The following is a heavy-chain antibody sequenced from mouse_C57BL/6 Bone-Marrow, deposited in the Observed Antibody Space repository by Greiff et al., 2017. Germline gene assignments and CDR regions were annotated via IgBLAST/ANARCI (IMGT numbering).Heavy chain of an antibody. CDR2: IHPSASDT. Sequence: QVQLQQPGAELVKPGASVKVSCKASGYTFTSYWMHWVKQRPGQGLEWIGRIHPSASDTNYNQKFKGKATLTVDKSSSTAYMQLSSLTSEDSAVYYCAIRVTTVVVDYWGQGTTLTVSA. CDR3: AIRVTTVVVDY. J-gene: IGHJ2*01. D-gene: IGHD1-1*01. CDR1: GYTFTSYW. V-gene: IGHV1-74*01.